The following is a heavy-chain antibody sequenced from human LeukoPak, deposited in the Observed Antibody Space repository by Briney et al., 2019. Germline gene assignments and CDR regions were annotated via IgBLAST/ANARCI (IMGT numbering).Heavy chain of an antibody. V-gene: IGHV4-4*07. Sequence: SETLSLTCTVSGGSISSYYWSWIRQPAGKGLEWIGSIYYSGSTYYNPSLKSRVTISVDTSKNQFSLKLSSVTAADTAVYYCARDPQLGGVFDYWGQGTLVTVSP. D-gene: IGHD6-6*01. CDR1: GGSISSYY. CDR3: ARDPQLGGVFDY. J-gene: IGHJ4*02. CDR2: IYYSGST.